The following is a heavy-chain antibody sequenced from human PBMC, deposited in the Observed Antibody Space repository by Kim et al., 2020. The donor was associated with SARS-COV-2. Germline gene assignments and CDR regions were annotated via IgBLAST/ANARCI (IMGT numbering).Heavy chain of an antibody. Sequence: ASVKVSCKASGYTFTSYAMNWVRQAPGQGLEWMGWINTNTGNPTYAQGFTGRFVFSLDTSVSTAYLQISSLKAEDTAVYYCARGQGWDSGMGPLSGDYWGQGTLVTVSS. CDR3: ARGQGWDSGMGPLSGDY. V-gene: IGHV7-4-1*02. D-gene: IGHD3-10*01. CDR1: GYTFTSYA. J-gene: IGHJ4*02. CDR2: INTNTGNP.